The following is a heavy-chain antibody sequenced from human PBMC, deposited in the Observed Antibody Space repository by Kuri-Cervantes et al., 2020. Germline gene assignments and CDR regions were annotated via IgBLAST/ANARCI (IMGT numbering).Heavy chain of an antibody. J-gene: IGHJ4*02. V-gene: IGHV4-59*01. CDR2: IYYSGST. D-gene: IGHD1-7*01. CDR1: GGSISSYY. Sequence: ESLKISCTVSGGSISSYYWSWIRQPPGKGLEWTGYIYYSGSTNYNPSLKSRVTISVDTSKNQFSLKLSSVTAADTAVYYCARTRTYYFDYWGQGTLVTVSS. CDR3: ARTRTYYFDY.